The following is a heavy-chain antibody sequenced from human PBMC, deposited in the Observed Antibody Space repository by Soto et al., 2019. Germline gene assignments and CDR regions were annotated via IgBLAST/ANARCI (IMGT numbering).Heavy chain of an antibody. Sequence: QVQLVESGGGVVQPGRSLRLSCAASGFTFSSYAMHWVRQAPGKGLEWVAVISYDGSNKYYADSVKGRFTISRDNSKNTLYLQMNSLRAEDTAVYYCAKGGSSSELVYWGQGTLVTVSS. CDR3: AKGGSSSELVY. D-gene: IGHD6-6*01. CDR2: ISYDGSNK. V-gene: IGHV3-30*04. CDR1: GFTFSSYA. J-gene: IGHJ4*02.